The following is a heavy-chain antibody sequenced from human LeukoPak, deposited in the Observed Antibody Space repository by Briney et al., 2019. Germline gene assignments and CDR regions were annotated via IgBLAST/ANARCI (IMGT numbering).Heavy chain of an antibody. J-gene: IGHJ6*02. CDR3: ARGLVVPAAIRIYYYYGMDV. CDR1: GGSLSGYY. Sequence: PSETLSLTCAVYGGSLSGYYWSWIRQPPGKGLEWIGEINHSGSTNYNPSLKSRVTISVDTSKNQFSLKLSSVTAADTAVYYCARGLVVPAAIRIYYYYGMDVWGQGTTVTVSS. D-gene: IGHD2-2*01. CDR2: INHSGST. V-gene: IGHV4-34*01.